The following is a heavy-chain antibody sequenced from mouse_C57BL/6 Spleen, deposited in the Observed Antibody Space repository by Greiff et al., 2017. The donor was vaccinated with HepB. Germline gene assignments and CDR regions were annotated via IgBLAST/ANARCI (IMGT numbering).Heavy chain of an antibody. D-gene: IGHD2-3*01. CDR3: ARRAGLLRFYAMDY. CDR2: IDPSDSYT. V-gene: IGHV1-69*01. J-gene: IGHJ4*01. CDR1: GYTFTSYW. Sequence: QVQLKQPGAELVMPGASVKLSCKASGYTFTSYWMHWVKQRPGQGLEWIGEIDPSDSYTNYNQKFKGKSTLTVDKSSSTAYMQLSSLTSEDSAVYYCARRAGLLRFYAMDYWGQGTSVTVSS.